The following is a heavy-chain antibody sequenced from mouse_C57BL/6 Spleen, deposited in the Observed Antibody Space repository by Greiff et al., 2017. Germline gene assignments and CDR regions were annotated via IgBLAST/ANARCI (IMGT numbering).Heavy chain of an antibody. J-gene: IGHJ2*01. CDR1: GYAFSSSW. D-gene: IGHD1-1*01. CDR3: ARHCYCAGDYFDY. Sequence: QVQLQQPGPELVKPGASVKISCKASGYAFSSSWMHWVKQRPGQGLEWIGRIYPSDGDTNYNGKFKGKATLTVDKSSSTAYMQLSSLTSEDSAVYFGARHCYCAGDYFDYWGQGTTLTVSS. V-gene: IGHV1-82*01. CDR2: IYPSDGDT.